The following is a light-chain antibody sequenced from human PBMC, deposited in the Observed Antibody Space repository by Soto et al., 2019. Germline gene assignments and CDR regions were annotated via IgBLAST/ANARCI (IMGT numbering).Light chain of an antibody. J-gene: IGLJ1*01. Sequence: QSVLTHPASVSWSPGHSITISCTGTSSDVGGYNYVSWYQQHPGKAPKLMIYEVSNRPSGVSNRFSGSKSGNTASLTISGLQAEEEADYYCSSYTSSSLYVFGTGTKVTAL. CDR2: EVS. CDR1: SSDVGGYNY. V-gene: IGLV2-14*01. CDR3: SSYTSSSLYV.